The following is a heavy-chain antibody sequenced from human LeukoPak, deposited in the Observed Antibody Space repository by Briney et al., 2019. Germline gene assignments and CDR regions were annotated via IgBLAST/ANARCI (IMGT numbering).Heavy chain of an antibody. D-gene: IGHD6-25*01. CDR1: GVSIGGYY. Sequence: SETLSLTCTVSGVSIGGYYWSWLRQPPGKGLEWLGYTHHSGTTNYNPSVGSRLTTSVDTSRKQVSLKLSSVAAADTAVYYCARHSADRAFDIWGQGTMVTVSS. CDR3: ARHSADRAFDI. V-gene: IGHV4-59*08. CDR2: THHSGTT. J-gene: IGHJ3*02.